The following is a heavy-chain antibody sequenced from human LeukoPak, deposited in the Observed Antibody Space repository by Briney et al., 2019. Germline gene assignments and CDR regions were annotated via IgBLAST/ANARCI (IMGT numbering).Heavy chain of an antibody. J-gene: IGHJ4*02. CDR1: GFTFSSYS. CDR3: ARDQGQEPTSAAGAFDY. Sequence: PGGSLRLSCAASGFTFSSYSMNWVRQAPGKGLEWVSSISSSSSYIYYADSVKGRFTISRDNVKNSLYLQMNSLRAEDTAVYYCARDQGQEPTSAAGAFDYWGQGTPVTVSS. D-gene: IGHD6-13*01. V-gene: IGHV3-21*01. CDR2: ISSSSSYI.